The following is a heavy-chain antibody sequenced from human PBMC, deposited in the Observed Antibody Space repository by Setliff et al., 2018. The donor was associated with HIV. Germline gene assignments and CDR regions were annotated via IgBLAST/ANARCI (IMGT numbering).Heavy chain of an antibody. D-gene: IGHD6-19*01. J-gene: IGHJ2*01. CDR1: GGSISNYY. V-gene: IGHV4-59*12. Sequence: PSETLSLTCTVSGGSISNYYWSWVRQPPGKGLEWIGYIFYSGSTNYNPSLKSRVTISVDTSKNSLYIQMSSLRAEDTALYYCARVSMSSAAHWYFDLWGRGTLVTVSS. CDR2: IFYSGST. CDR3: ARVSMSSAAHWYFDL.